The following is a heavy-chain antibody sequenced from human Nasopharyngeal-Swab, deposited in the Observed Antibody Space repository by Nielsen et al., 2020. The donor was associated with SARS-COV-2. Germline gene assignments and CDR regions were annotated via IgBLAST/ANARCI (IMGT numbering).Heavy chain of an antibody. J-gene: IGHJ4*02. CDR2: INHSGST. V-gene: IGHV4-34*01. CDR3: ARGLKGFHTSHFDY. Sequence: SETLSLTCAVYGGSFSGYYWSWIRQPPGKGLEWIGEINHSGSTNYNPSLKSRVTISVDTSKNQFSLKLSSVTAAGTAVYYCARGLKGFHTSHFDYWGQGTLVTVSS. CDR1: GGSFSGYY.